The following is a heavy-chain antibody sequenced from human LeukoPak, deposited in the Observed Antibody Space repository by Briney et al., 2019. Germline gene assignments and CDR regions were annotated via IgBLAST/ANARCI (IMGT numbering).Heavy chain of an antibody. V-gene: IGHV1-46*01. Sequence: GASVKVSCKASGYTFTRYYMHWVRQAPGQGLEWMGIINPSGNSTRYAQKFQGRVTMTRDTSTTTVYMELSSLRSEDTAVYYCARGTSAYSTPDYWGQGTLVTVSS. D-gene: IGHD4-11*01. CDR3: ARGTSAYSTPDY. J-gene: IGHJ4*02. CDR1: GYTFTRYY. CDR2: INPSGNST.